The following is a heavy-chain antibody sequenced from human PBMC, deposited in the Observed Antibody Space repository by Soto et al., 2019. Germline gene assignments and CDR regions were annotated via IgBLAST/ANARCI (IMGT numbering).Heavy chain of an antibody. V-gene: IGHV1-18*01. D-gene: IGHD1-7*01. CDR2: ISAYNGNT. CDR3: ARVSSWNYFLPQDY. Sequence: ASVKVSCKASGYTFTSYGISWVRQAPGQGLEWMGWISAYNGNTNYAQKLQGRVTMTTDTSTSTAYMELRSLRSDDTAVYYCARVSSWNYFLPQDYWGQGTLVTVSS. J-gene: IGHJ4*02. CDR1: GYTFTSYG.